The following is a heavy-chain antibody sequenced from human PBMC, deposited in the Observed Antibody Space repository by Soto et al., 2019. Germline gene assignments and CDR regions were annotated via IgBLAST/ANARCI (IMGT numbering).Heavy chain of an antibody. CDR2: TYYRSKWFN. J-gene: IGHJ4*02. Sequence: QVQLQQSGPGLVKPSQTLSLTCAISGDSVSSNSAGWNWIRQSPSRGLEWLGRTYYRSKWFNDYAVSVKNRITINPDTSKNQVSLHLYSVTPEDTAVYYCARGGGVLDYWGQGTLVTVSS. CDR1: GDSVSSNSAG. D-gene: IGHD3-16*01. V-gene: IGHV6-1*01. CDR3: ARGGGVLDY.